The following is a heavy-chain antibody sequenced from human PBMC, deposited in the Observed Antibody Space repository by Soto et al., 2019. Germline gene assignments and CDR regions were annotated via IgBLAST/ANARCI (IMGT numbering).Heavy chain of an antibody. CDR2: IYYSGST. Sequence: SETLSLTCTVYGGSVSSGSYYWSWIRQPPGKGLEWIGYIYYSGSTNYNPSLKSRVTISVDTSKNQFSLKLSSVTAADTAVYYCARERVVRGVTNYYYYGMGVWGQGTTVTVSS. D-gene: IGHD3-10*01. J-gene: IGHJ6*02. CDR3: ARERVVRGVTNYYYYGMGV. V-gene: IGHV4-61*01. CDR1: GGSVSSGSYY.